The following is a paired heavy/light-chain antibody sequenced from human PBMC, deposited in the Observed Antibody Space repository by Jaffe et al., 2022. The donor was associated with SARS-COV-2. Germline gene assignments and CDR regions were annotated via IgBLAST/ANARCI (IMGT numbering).Light chain of an antibody. V-gene: IGLV1-51*01. CDR2: DNY. Sequence: QSVLTQPPSVSAAPGQKVTISCSGSRSNIGNHFVSWYQQIPGTAPKLLIYDNYKRPSGIPDRFSASKSDTSATLGIAGLQTGDEADYYCATWDSSLSAALFGGGTQLTVL. J-gene: IGLJ2*01. CDR1: RSNIGNHF. CDR3: ATWDSSLSAAL.
Heavy chain of an antibody. V-gene: IGHV2-5*02. CDR2: IHWDDDK. CDR1: GFSLNTSGVA. J-gene: IGHJ4*02. D-gene: IGHD2-15*01. Sequence: QITLKESGPTLVKPTQTLTLTCSFSGFSLNTSGVAMGWVRQPPGKALEWLALIHWDDDKRYSPSLKTRLTLTKDTSKNQAVLTMTNMAPVDAGRYYCAHSGGRADYCSGGSCYTFDHWGQGILVTVSS. CDR3: AHSGGRADYCSGGSCYTFDH.